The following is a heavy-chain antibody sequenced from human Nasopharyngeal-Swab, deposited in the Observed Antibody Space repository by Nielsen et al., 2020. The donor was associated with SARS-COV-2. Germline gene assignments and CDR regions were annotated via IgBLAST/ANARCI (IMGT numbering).Heavy chain of an antibody. D-gene: IGHD1-26*01. V-gene: IGHV3-21*01. J-gene: IGHJ6*02. Sequence: GESLKISCAASGFTFSSYSMNWVRQAPGKGLEWVSSISSSSYIYYADSVKGRFTISRDNAKNSLYLQMNSPRAEDTAVYYCAADSGSYFGYYYYGMDVWGQGTTVTVSS. CDR2: ISSSSYI. CDR1: GFTFSSYS. CDR3: AADSGSYFGYYYYGMDV.